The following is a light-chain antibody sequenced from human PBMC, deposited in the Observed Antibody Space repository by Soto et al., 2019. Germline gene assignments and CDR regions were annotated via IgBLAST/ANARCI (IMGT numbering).Light chain of an antibody. V-gene: IGLV2-14*01. CDR1: SSDVGGYNY. J-gene: IGLJ2*01. CDR3: TAYTSSSTLV. CDR2: EVS. Sequence: QSALTQPASVSGSPGQSITISCTGTSSDVGGYNYVSWYQQHPGTAPKLMIYEVSNRPSWVSNRFSGSKSGNTASLVISGLQAEDEADYYCTAYTSSSTLVIGGGTKVTVL.